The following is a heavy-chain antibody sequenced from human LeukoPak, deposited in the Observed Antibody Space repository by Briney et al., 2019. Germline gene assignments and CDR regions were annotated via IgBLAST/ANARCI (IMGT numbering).Heavy chain of an antibody. D-gene: IGHD2-15*01. J-gene: IGHJ5*02. Sequence: ASVKVSCKASGYTFTSYGISWVRQAPGQGLEWMGWINAYNGNTNYAQKRQGRVTMTTDTSTSTAYMELRSLRSDDTAVYYCARHPVVGATGNWFDPWGQGTLVTVSS. CDR3: ARHPVVGATGNWFDP. V-gene: IGHV1-18*01. CDR1: GYTFTSYG. CDR2: INAYNGNT.